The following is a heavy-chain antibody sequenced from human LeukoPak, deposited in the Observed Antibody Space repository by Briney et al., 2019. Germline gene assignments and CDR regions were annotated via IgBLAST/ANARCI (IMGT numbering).Heavy chain of an antibody. CDR3: ARGKYWRLRWYISDAFDI. D-gene: IGHD4-23*01. CDR1: GGSSSSSSHY. J-gene: IGHJ3*02. CDR2: SDYSGST. Sequence: SETLSRTGTVPGGSSSSSSHYWGWIRQPPGKGLEWIGSSDYSGSTYYNPSLKSRVTISVDTSKNQFSLKLSSVTAADTAVYYCARGKYWRLRWYISDAFDIWGQGTMVTVSS. V-gene: IGHV4-39*07.